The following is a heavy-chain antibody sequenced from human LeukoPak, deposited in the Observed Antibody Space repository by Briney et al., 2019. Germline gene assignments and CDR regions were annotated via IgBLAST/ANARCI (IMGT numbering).Heavy chain of an antibody. CDR3: ARDSPRPYCSGGSCYYFDY. D-gene: IGHD2-15*01. V-gene: IGHV1-18*01. Sequence: GASVKVSCKASGYTFTSYGISWVRQAPGQGLEWMGWISAYNSNTNYAQKLQGRVTMTTDTSTSTAYMELRSLRSDDTAVYYCARDSPRPYCSGGSCYYFDYWGQGTLVTVSS. J-gene: IGHJ4*02. CDR1: GYTFTSYG. CDR2: ISAYNSNT.